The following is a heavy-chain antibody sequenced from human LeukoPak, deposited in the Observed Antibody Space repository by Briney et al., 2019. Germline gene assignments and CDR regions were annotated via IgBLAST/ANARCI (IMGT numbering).Heavy chain of an antibody. CDR2: ISSSSGYI. CDR1: GFTFSSYN. Sequence: GGSLRLSRVGSGFTFSSYNMNWVRQAPGKGLGWVSSISSSSGYIYYADSLKGRFTISRDNAKNSLYLQMNSLRAEDTALYYCARDPGVGRLHETKPWGQGTLVIVSS. V-gene: IGHV3-21*01. D-gene: IGHD5-24*01. CDR3: ARDPGVGRLHETKP. J-gene: IGHJ4*02.